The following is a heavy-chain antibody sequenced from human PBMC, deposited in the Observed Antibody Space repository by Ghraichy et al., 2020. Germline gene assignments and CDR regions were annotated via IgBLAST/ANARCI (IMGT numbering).Heavy chain of an antibody. CDR1: GFTFSIYA. J-gene: IGHJ6*03. CDR2: ISGNVDNT. D-gene: IGHD6-13*01. CDR3: AKVPQQVVRHYFNMDV. Sequence: GGSLRLSCTASGFTFSIYAMTWVRQAPGKGLDWVSGISGNVDNTFYADSVRGRFTVSRDNSKNTLSLQMNSLRIEDTAVYYCAKVPQQVVRHYFNMDVWGKGTPVTVSS. V-gene: IGHV3-23*01.